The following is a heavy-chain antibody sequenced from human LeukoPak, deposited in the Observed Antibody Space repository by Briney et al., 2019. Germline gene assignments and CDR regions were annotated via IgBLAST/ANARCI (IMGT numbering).Heavy chain of an antibody. V-gene: IGHV3-48*01. Sequence: GGSLRLSCAASGFTFSSYSMTWVRQAPGKGLEWVPYISSSSSTIYYADSVKGRFTISRDNAKNSLYLQMNSLRAEDTAVYYCARDLLGGYCSSTSCYESYFDYWGQGTLVTVSS. D-gene: IGHD2-2*01. J-gene: IGHJ4*02. CDR3: ARDLLGGYCSSTSCYESYFDY. CDR2: ISSSSSTI. CDR1: GFTFSSYS.